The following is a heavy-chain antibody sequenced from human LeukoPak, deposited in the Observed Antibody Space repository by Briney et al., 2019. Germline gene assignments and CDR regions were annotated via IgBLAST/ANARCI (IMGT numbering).Heavy chain of an antibody. D-gene: IGHD3-22*01. CDR3: AHGSYYDSSGYEFDP. CDR1: GYTFTGYY. J-gene: IGHJ5*02. CDR2: INPNSGGT. Sequence: ASVKVSCKASGYTFTGYYTHWVRQAPGQGLEWMGRINPNSGGTNYAQKFQGRVTMTRDTSISTAYMELSRLRSDDTAVYYCAHGSYYDSSGYEFDPWGQGTLVTVSS. V-gene: IGHV1-2*06.